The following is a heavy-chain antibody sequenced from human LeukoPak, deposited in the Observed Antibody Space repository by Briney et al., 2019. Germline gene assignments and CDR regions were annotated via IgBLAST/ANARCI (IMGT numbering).Heavy chain of an antibody. CDR3: ARDPGDGY. CDR2: ISSSSSYI. Sequence: WRSLRLSCAASGFTFSNYAMNWVRQAPGKGLEWVSSISSSSSYIYYADSVKGRFTISRDNAKNSLYLQMNSLRAEDTAVYYCARDPGDGYWGQGTLVTVSS. D-gene: IGHD7-27*01. CDR1: GFTFSNYA. V-gene: IGHV3-21*01. J-gene: IGHJ4*02.